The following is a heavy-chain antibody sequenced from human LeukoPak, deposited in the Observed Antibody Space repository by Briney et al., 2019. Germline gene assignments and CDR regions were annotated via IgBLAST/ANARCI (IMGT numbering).Heavy chain of an antibody. CDR1: GFIFSSYW. CDR2: INQEGSER. Sequence: GGSLRLSCEVSGFIFSSYWMSWVREAPGKGLEWVVNINQEGSERNHGDSVNGRFTISRDNAENSLYLQMNSLRAEDTAVYYCARIIGAFGTYRYDSWGQGTLVSVSS. J-gene: IGHJ4*02. V-gene: IGHV3-7*01. D-gene: IGHD3-16*02. CDR3: ARIIGAFGTYRYDS.